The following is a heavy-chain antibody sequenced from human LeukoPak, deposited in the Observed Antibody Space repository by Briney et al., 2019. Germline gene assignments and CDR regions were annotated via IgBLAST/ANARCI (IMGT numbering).Heavy chain of an antibody. CDR1: GFTFSSYC. Sequence: GGSLRLSCAASGFTFSSYCMSWVRQAPGKGLEWVANINQGGSNKYYVDSVKGRFTISRDNAKNSLYLQMNILTAEDTGVYYCARVMVRVVIVGSFDSWGQGTMVTVSS. J-gene: IGHJ3*02. V-gene: IGHV3-7*01. CDR2: INQGGSNK. CDR3: ARVMVRVVIVGSFDS. D-gene: IGHD3-10*01.